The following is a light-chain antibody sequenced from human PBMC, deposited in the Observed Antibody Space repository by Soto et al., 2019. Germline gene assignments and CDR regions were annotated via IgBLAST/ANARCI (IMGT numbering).Light chain of an antibody. J-gene: IGLJ1*01. Sequence: QSVLTQPPSVSGAPGQRVTISCTGSSSNIGANYDVHWYQQRPGTAPKLLIFANSNRPSGVPDRFSGSKSGTSASLVITGLQAEDEGDYSCQSYDSTLSARDVFGTGTKVTAL. CDR1: SSNIGANYD. CDR3: QSYDSTLSARDV. V-gene: IGLV1-40*01. CDR2: ANS.